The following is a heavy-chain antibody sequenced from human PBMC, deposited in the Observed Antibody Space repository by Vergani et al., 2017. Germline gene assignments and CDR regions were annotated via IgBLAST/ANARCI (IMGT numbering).Heavy chain of an antibody. J-gene: IGHJ4*02. V-gene: IGHV4-39*01. Sequence: QLQLQESGPGLVKPSETLFLTCTVSGGSISSISYYWGWIRQPPGKGLEWIGSIYYSGSNYYNPSFKSRVTISVDTSKNQFSLKLSSVTASDTAVYYCARPVSSEMVPFDEWGQGALVSVSS. CDR1: GGSISSISYY. CDR3: ARPVSSEMVPFDE. CDR2: IYYSGSN. D-gene: IGHD2-8*01.